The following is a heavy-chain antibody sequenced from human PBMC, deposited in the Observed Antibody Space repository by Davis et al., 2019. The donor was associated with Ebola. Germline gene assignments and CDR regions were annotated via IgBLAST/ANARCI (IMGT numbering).Heavy chain of an antibody. CDR1: DYTFTSYG. CDR2: ISAYNGNT. CDR3: ARAQFPTTSDH. D-gene: IGHD1-1*01. J-gene: IGHJ4*02. Sequence: ASVKVSCKASDYTFTSYGISWVRQAPGQGLEWMGWISAYNGNTNYAQNVQGRVTMTTDTSTSTAYMEVGILRSDDTAVYYCARAQFPTTSDHWGQGTLVTVSS. V-gene: IGHV1-18*01.